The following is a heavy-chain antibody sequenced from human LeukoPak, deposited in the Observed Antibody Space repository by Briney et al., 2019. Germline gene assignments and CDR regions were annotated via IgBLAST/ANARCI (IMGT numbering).Heavy chain of an antibody. D-gene: IGHD3-10*01. CDR2: ISSRGDTI. CDR3: GAFGYEAGVDL. CDR1: GFTFSIYN. V-gene: IGHV3-48*04. Sequence: GGSLRLSCVGPGFTFSIYNMNWVRQAPGKGLEWVSYISSRGDTIYYADSAKGRFTISRDNAKKSLYLQMNSLRADDTAVYYWGAFGYEAGVDLWGQGTLVTVSS. J-gene: IGHJ4*02.